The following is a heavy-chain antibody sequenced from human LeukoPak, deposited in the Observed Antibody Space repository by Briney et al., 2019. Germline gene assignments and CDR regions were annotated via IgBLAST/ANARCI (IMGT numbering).Heavy chain of an antibody. D-gene: IGHD6-19*01. CDR2: MNPNSGNT. CDR3: AREERQWLVTYYYYGMDV. Sequence: ASVKVSCKASGYTFTGYYMHWVRQAPGQGLEWMGWMNPNSGNTGYAQKFQGRVTMTRNTSISTAYMELSSLRSEDTAVYYCAREERQWLVTYYYYGMDVWGQGTTVTVSS. J-gene: IGHJ6*02. CDR1: GYTFTGYY. V-gene: IGHV1-8*02.